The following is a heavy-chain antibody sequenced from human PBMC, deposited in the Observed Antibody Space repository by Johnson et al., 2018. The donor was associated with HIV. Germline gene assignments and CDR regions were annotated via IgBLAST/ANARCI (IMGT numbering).Heavy chain of an antibody. CDR2: IWYDGNNK. J-gene: IGHJ3*02. V-gene: IGHV3-33*06. Sequence: LVESGGGMVQPGRSLRLSCAASGFAFRSYGMHWVRQAPGKGLEWVAVIWYDGNNKYYADSVKGRFTVSRDNSKNTLYLQMNSLRAEDTAVYYCAKEAYSSDAFDIWGQGTMVTVSS. D-gene: IGHD2-21*01. CDR1: GFAFRSYG. CDR3: AKEAYSSDAFDI.